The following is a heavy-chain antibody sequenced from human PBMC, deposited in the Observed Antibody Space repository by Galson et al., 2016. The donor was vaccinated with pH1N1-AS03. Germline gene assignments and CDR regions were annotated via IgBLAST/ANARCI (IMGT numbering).Heavy chain of an antibody. CDR3: ARDQGIQRDFGF. V-gene: IGHV4-39*07. CDR1: GGYFRSSNYY. D-gene: IGHD5-18*01. CDR2: IYHSGST. Sequence: SETLSLTCTVSGGYFRSSNYYWGWIRQAPGKGLEWIASIYHSGSTYHNPSLQSRVTIAVDTSKNQCSLTVSSVTAADTAVYYCARDQGIQRDFGFWGQEALVTVSS. J-gene: IGHJ4*02.